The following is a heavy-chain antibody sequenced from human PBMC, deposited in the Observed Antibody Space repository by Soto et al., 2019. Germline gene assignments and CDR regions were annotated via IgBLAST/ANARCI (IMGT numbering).Heavy chain of an antibody. Sequence: QVQLQQWGAGLLKPSETLSLTCAVYGGSFSGYYWTWIRQPPGTGLEWIGEINHSGSTNYNPSLKSRVTISVDTSQNQFYLKLTSVTAADTAVYYCARDKITGLFDYWGQGTLVTVSS. CDR1: GGSFSGYY. D-gene: IGHD2-8*02. CDR2: INHSGST. CDR3: ARDKITGLFDY. J-gene: IGHJ4*02. V-gene: IGHV4-34*01.